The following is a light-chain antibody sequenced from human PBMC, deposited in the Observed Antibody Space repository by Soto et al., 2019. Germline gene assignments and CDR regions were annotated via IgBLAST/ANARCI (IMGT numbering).Light chain of an antibody. CDR2: DAS. Sequence: EIVLTQSPATLSLSPGERATLSCRASQGVSIYLAWYQQKPGQAPSLLIYDASYRATGIPARFSGSGSGTDFTLTISSLEPDDFAVYYCQQRSDWPRSTFGGGTKVEIK. J-gene: IGKJ4*01. V-gene: IGKV3-11*01. CDR1: QGVSIY. CDR3: QQRSDWPRST.